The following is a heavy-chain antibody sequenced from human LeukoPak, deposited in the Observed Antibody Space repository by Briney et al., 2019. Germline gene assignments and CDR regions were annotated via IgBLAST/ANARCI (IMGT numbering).Heavy chain of an antibody. D-gene: IGHD3-10*01. V-gene: IGHV4-31*03. J-gene: IGHJ3*02. CDR2: IYYSGST. Sequence: PSETLSLTCTVSGGSISSGGYYWSWIRQHPGTGLEWIGYIYYSGSTYYNPSLKSRVTISVDTSKNQFSLKLSSVTAADTAVYYCARFVTMVRGVIFPDIKDAFDIWGQGTMVTVSS. CDR3: ARFVTMVRGVIFPDIKDAFDI. CDR1: GGSISSGGYY.